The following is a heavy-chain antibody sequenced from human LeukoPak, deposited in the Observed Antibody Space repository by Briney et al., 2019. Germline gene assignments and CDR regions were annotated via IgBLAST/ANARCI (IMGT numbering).Heavy chain of an antibody. J-gene: IGHJ5*02. Sequence: SETLSLTCTVSGVSISSYYWSWIRQPPGKGLEWVGYIYYSGSTNYNPSLKIRVTISVDTSKNQFSLKLSSVTAADTAVYYCARTYSSGWYAADNWFDPWGQGTLVTVSS. CDR1: GVSISSYY. D-gene: IGHD6-19*01. CDR3: ARTYSSGWYAADNWFDP. V-gene: IGHV4-59*01. CDR2: IYYSGST.